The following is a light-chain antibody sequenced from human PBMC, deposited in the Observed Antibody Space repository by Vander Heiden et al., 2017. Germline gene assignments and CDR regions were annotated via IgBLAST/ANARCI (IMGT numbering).Light chain of an antibody. V-gene: IGLV3-25*03. CDR3: QSADRSRNFWV. CDR1: ALPNQY. J-gene: IGLJ3*02. Sequence: SYDLTQPPSVSVSPGQTAKITCSGDALPNQYAHWYQQRPGQAPVLVIYGDTERPSGIPERFSGSTSGTTVTLTINGVQPEDEADYDCQSADRSRNFWVFGGGTTLTVL. CDR2: GDT.